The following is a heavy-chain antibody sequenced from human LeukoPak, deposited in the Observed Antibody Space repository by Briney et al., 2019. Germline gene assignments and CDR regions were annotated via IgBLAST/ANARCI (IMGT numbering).Heavy chain of an antibody. Sequence: ASVKVSCKVSGYSLTELSKYWVRQAPGKGLEWMGGLDVEDGDGETIYAPKFEGRVTMTEDTSSDTVYMELSSLRSDDTAVYYCAVGDPYQLLEYWGQGTLVTVSS. D-gene: IGHD2-2*01. CDR1: GYSLTELS. V-gene: IGHV1-24*01. J-gene: IGHJ4*02. CDR2: LDVEDGDGET. CDR3: AVGDPYQLLEY.